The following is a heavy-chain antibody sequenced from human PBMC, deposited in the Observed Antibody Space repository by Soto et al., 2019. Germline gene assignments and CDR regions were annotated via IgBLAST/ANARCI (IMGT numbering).Heavy chain of an antibody. D-gene: IGHD7-27*01. Sequence: EVQLLESGGDLVHPGGSLRLSCVASGFSFSTSAMHWLRQAPGKGLEWVSSISIGASTDYADSVRGRFTISRDVSQSTLYLQMHSLRADDTATYFCAKDWGGAPDWYFELWGRGTLVSVSS. CDR3: AKDWGGAPDWYFEL. CDR2: ISIGAST. V-gene: IGHV3-23*01. J-gene: IGHJ2*01. CDR1: GFSFSTSA.